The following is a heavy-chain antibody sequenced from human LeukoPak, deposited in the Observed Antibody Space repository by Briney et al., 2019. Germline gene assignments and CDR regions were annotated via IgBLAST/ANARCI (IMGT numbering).Heavy chain of an antibody. J-gene: IGHJ3*02. V-gene: IGHV4-4*09. CDR2: YYRSGNS. Sequence: PSETLSLTCAVSGGSMNSYYWSWIRRAPGKGLEWIGYYYRSGNSNYIRSLKSRVAISEDTSKNQFSLTLTSVTAADTAVYYCARHPRASDPFDIWGQATIVTVRS. CDR1: GGSMNSYY. CDR3: ARHPRASDPFDI.